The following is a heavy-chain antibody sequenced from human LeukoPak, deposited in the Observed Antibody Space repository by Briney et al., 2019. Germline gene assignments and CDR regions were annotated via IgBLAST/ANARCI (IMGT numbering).Heavy chain of an antibody. Sequence: RGSLRLSCAASGFTFSSYSMNWARHAPGRGLECVSSISSSSSYIYYADSVKGRFTISRDNAKNSLYLQMNSLRAEDTAVYYCARDGGYSYGYPLDYWDQGTLVTVSS. J-gene: IGHJ4*02. CDR3: ARDGGYSYGYPLDY. V-gene: IGHV3-21*01. D-gene: IGHD5-18*01. CDR1: GFTFSSYS. CDR2: ISSSSSYI.